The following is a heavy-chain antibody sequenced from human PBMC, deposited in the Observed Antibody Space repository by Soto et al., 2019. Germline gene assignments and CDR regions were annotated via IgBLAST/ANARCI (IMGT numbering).Heavy chain of an antibody. CDR1: GFTFSSYA. Sequence: GGSLRLSCAASGFTFSSYAMSWVRQAPGKGLEWVSAISGSGGSTYYADSVKGRFTISRDNSKNTLYLQMNSLRAEDTAVYYCAKPGVKGNWNYVLDVWGQGTTVTVSS. D-gene: IGHD1-7*01. J-gene: IGHJ6*02. CDR2: ISGSGGST. CDR3: AKPGVKGNWNYVLDV. V-gene: IGHV3-23*01.